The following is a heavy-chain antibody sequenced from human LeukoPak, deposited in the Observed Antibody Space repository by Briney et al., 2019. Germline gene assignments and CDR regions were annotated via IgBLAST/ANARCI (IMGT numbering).Heavy chain of an antibody. D-gene: IGHD4-17*01. CDR1: GGTFSSYA. V-gene: IGHV1-69*04. J-gene: IGHJ5*02. CDR2: IIPILGIA. CDR3: TRFYGDYGNWFDP. Sequence: ASVTVSCKASGGTFSSYAISWVRQAPGQGLEWMGRIIPILGIANYAQKFQGRVTITADKSTSTAYMELSSLRSDDTAVYYCTRFYGDYGNWFDPWGQGTLVTVSS.